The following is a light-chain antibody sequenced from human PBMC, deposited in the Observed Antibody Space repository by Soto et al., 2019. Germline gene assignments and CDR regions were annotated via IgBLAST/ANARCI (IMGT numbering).Light chain of an antibody. Sequence: DIVMTQSPDSLAVSLGERATINCKSSQSVLYSSNNQDYLAWYQQKAGQSPKLLISWASMRAYGVPDRFSGSESGTDFTLTISSLQAGDVAVCSVPQSCSVPLTFGGGTKVEI. CDR1: QSVLYSSNNQDY. CDR2: WAS. CDR3: PQSCSVPLT. J-gene: IGKJ4*01. V-gene: IGKV4-1*01.